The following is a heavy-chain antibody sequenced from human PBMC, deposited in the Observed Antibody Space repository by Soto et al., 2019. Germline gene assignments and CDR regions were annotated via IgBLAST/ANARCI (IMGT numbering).Heavy chain of an antibody. Sequence: GGSLRLSCAASGFTFSYYSMTWVRQSPGRGLEWVSSISSSTTYISYADSVKGRFTISRDNAKNSLYLQMSSLTAEDSALYYCSRSLNSWGQGTLVTVSS. J-gene: IGHJ4*02. CDR2: ISSSTTYI. CDR3: SRSLNS. V-gene: IGHV3-21*06. CDR1: GFTFSYYS.